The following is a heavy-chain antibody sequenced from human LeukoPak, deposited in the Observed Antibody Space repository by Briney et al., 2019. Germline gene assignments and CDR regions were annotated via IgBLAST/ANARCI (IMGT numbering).Heavy chain of an antibody. J-gene: IGHJ4*02. CDR3: AGDRGGHDPHGFDY. Sequence: SQTLSLTCTVSGGSISSGSYYWSWIRQPARKGLEWIGRIYTSGSTNYNPSLKSRVTISVDTSKNQFSLKLSSVTAADTAVYYCAGDRGGHDPHGFDYWGQGTLVTVSS. CDR1: GGSISSGSYY. D-gene: IGHD5-12*01. V-gene: IGHV4-61*02. CDR2: IYTSGST.